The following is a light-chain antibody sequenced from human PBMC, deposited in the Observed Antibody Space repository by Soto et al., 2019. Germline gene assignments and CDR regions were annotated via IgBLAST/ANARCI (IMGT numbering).Light chain of an antibody. CDR2: KAS. J-gene: IGKJ1*01. CDR3: QQYNSYST. Sequence: DIQMTQSPSTLSASVRDRVTTTCRASQSIGSWLAWYQQKPGKAPKLLIYKASTLKSGVPSRFSGSGSGTEFTLTISSLQPDDFATYYCQQYNSYSTFGQGTKVDIK. V-gene: IGKV1-5*03. CDR1: QSIGSW.